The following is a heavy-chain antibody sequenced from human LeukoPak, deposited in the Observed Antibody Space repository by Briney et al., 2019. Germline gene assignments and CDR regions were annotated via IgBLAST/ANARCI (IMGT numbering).Heavy chain of an antibody. CDR2: INPNSGGT. CDR3: ARDRGYCSGGSCRNWFDP. D-gene: IGHD2-15*01. CDR1: GYTFTGYY. V-gene: IGHV1-2*06. J-gene: IGHJ5*02. Sequence: ASVKVSCKASGYTFTGYYMHWVRQAPGQGLEWMGRINPNSGGTNYAQKFQGRVTMTRDTSISTAYMEPSRLRSDDTAVYYCARDRGYCSGGSCRNWFDPWGQGTLVTVSS.